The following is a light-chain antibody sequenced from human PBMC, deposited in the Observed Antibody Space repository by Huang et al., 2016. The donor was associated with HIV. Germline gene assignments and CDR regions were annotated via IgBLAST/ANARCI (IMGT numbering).Light chain of an antibody. Sequence: TQSPASLSVSPGERVTLSCRASQNFYSTKLAWYQQKPGQAPRLLIYVASNRATGIPARFSGSGSGTEFTLTISSLQSEDFAVYYCQQYYDWPLTFGGGTKVEIK. J-gene: IGKJ4*01. CDR2: VAS. V-gene: IGKV3-15*01. CDR3: QQYYDWPLT. CDR1: QNFYSTK.